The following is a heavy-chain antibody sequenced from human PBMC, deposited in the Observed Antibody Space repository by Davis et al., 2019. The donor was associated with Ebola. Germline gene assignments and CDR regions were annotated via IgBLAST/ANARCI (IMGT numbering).Heavy chain of an antibody. J-gene: IGHJ6*02. Sequence: ASVKVSCKASGYTFTSYGISWVRQAPGQGLEWMGWISAYNGNTNYAQKLQGRVTMTTDTSTSTAYMELRSLRSDDTAVYYCARDCRWGYYGSGSYQVGYYYYGMDVWGQGTTVTASS. CDR1: GYTFTSYG. CDR3: ARDCRWGYYGSGSYQVGYYYYGMDV. V-gene: IGHV1-18*01. CDR2: ISAYNGNT. D-gene: IGHD3-10*01.